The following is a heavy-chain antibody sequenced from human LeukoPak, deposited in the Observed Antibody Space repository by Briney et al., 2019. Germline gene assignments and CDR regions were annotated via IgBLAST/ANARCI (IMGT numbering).Heavy chain of an antibody. Sequence: GRSLRLSCAASGFTFDDYAMHWVRQAPGKGLEWVSGISWNSGSIGYADSVKGRFTISRDNAKNSLYLQMNSLRAEDTALYYCAKAPTYYYDSSGYSFDYWGQGTLVTVSP. V-gene: IGHV3-9*01. D-gene: IGHD3-22*01. CDR2: ISWNSGSI. CDR3: AKAPTYYYDSSGYSFDY. J-gene: IGHJ4*02. CDR1: GFTFDDYA.